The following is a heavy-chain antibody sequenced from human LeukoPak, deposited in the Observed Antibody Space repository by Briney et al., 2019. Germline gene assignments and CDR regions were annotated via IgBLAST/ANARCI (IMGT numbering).Heavy chain of an antibody. CDR1: GGSISSGSYY. V-gene: IGHV4-61*02. CDR2: IYTSGST. CDR3: ARGRAIYYDSSGYGDY. Sequence: SETLSLTCTVSGGSISSGSYYWSWIRQPAGKGPEWIGRIYTSGSTNYNPSLKSRVTISVDTSKNQFSLKLSSVTAADTAVYYCARGRAIYYDSSGYGDYWGQGTLVTVSS. D-gene: IGHD3-22*01. J-gene: IGHJ4*02.